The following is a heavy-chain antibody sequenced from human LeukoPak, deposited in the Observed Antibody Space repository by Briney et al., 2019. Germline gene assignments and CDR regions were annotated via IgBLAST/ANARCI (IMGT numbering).Heavy chain of an antibody. CDR2: IYYSGST. CDR1: GGSISSYY. J-gene: IGHJ6*02. V-gene: IGHV4-59*08. Sequence: SETLSLTCTVSGGSISSYYWSWIRQPPGKGLEWIGYIYYSGSTNYNPSLKSRVTISVDTSKNQLSLKLSSVTAADTAVYYCARRRPYDFWSGYSEYGMDVRGQGTMVTVSS. CDR3: ARRRPYDFWSGYSEYGMDV. D-gene: IGHD3-3*01.